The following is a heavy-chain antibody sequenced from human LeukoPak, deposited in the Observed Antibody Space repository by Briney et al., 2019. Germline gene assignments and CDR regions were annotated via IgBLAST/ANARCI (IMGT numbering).Heavy chain of an antibody. V-gene: IGHV1-3*01. J-gene: IGHJ4*02. Sequence: VASVKVSCKASGGTFSSYAISWVRQAPGQRLEWMGWINAGNGNTKYSQKFQGRVTITRDTSASTAYMELSSLRSEDTAVYYCARDGPPQAWGQGTLVTVSS. CDR2: INAGNGNT. CDR1: GGTFSSYA. CDR3: ARDGPPQA.